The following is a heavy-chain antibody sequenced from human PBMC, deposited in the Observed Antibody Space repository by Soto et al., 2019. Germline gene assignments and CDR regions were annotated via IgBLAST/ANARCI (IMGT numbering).Heavy chain of an antibody. V-gene: IGHV3-48*02. CDR2: ITGSSDTV. J-gene: IGHJ4*02. D-gene: IGHD3-3*01. Sequence: GGSLRLSCVASGFSFSNYNMNWVRQAPGKGLEWVSYITGSSDTVHYADSVRGRFTISRDNAESSLYLQMNSLRDEDTAVYFCARDFGHGYYLDYWGRGTLVTVSS. CDR3: ARDFGHGYYLDY. CDR1: GFSFSNYN.